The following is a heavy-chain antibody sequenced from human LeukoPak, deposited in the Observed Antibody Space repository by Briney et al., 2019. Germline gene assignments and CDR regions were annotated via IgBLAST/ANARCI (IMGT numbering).Heavy chain of an antibody. CDR2: ISGSGGST. J-gene: IGHJ4*02. CDR1: GFTFSSYA. CDR3: AKGPSNSGIAAD. D-gene: IGHD6-13*01. Sequence: PGGSLRLSCAASGFTFSSYAMSWVRQAPGNGLEWVSAISGSGGSTYYADSVKGRFTISRDNSKNTLYLQMNSLRAEDTAVYYCAKGPSNSGIAADWGQGTLVTVSS. V-gene: IGHV3-23*01.